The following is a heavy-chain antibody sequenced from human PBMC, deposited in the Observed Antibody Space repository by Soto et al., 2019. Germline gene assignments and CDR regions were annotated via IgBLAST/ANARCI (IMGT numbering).Heavy chain of an antibody. CDR2: IWYDGSNK. CDR3: ARGSIPGSSWGRGYYFDY. Sequence: GGSRRRSWPASGFTFSRYVMHWVRQAPGKGLEWVAVIWYDGSNKYYADSVKGRFTISRDNSKNTLYLQMNSLRAEDTAVYYCARGSIPGSSWGRGYYFDYWGQGTLVTVSS. J-gene: IGHJ4*02. D-gene: IGHD6-13*01. V-gene: IGHV3-33*01. CDR1: GFTFSRYV.